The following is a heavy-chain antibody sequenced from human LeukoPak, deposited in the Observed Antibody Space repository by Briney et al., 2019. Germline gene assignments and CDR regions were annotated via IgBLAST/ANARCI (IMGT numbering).Heavy chain of an antibody. D-gene: IGHD3-3*01. J-gene: IGHJ4*02. CDR2: IKQDGSEK. CDR3: ARDQKYDFWSGYSD. CDR1: GFTFSSYW. Sequence: GGSVRLSCAASGFTFSSYWMSWVRQAPGKGLEWVANIKQDGSEKYYVNSVKGRFTISRDNAKNSLYLQMNSLRAEDTAVYYCARDQKYDFWSGYSDWGQGTLVTVSS. V-gene: IGHV3-7*05.